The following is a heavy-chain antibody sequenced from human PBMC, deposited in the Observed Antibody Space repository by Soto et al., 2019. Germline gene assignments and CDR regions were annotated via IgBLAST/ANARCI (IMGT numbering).Heavy chain of an antibody. CDR1: GFSFTGYY. CDR2: INAHSGGT. Sequence: ASVKVSCKASGFSFTGYYIHWLRQAPGQGLEWMGWINAHSGGTEYAQKFQGRVTLTRDTSTATAYLTLTSLTSDDTALYYCAKDLTRQLAYWLDPWGQGTQVTVSS. CDR3: AKDLTRQLAYWLDP. V-gene: IGHV1-2*02. D-gene: IGHD6-6*01. J-gene: IGHJ5*02.